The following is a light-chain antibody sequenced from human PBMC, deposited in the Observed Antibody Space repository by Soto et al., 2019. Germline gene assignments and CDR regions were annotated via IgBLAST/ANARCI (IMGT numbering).Light chain of an antibody. CDR2: EVS. CDR1: SSDVGGHNY. V-gene: IGLV2-14*01. J-gene: IGLJ1*01. Sequence: QSVLTQPASVSGSPGQSITISCTGTSSDVGGHNYVSWYQHHPGKAPKLMIYEVSNRASGVSDRFSGSKSGNTASLTISGLQAEDEADYYCSSYTSGSTLVFGTGTKVTGL. CDR3: SSYTSGSTLV.